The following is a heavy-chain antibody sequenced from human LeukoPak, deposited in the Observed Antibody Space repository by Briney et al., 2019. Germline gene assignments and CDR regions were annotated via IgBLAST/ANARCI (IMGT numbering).Heavy chain of an antibody. CDR3: ARGPPHMDTAMVDTP. CDR1: GGSFSGYY. Sequence: SETLSLTCAVYGGSFSGYYWSWIRQPPGKGLEWIGEINHSGSTNYNPSLKSRVTISVDTSKDQFSLKLSSVTAADTAVYYCARGPPHMDTAMVDTPWGQGTLVTVSS. D-gene: IGHD5-18*01. V-gene: IGHV4-34*01. CDR2: INHSGST. J-gene: IGHJ5*02.